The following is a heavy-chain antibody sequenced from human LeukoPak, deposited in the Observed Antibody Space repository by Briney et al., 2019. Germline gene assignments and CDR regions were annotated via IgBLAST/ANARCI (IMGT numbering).Heavy chain of an antibody. J-gene: IGHJ4*02. CDR2: INPNSGGT. CDR1: GYTFTGYY. D-gene: IGHD3-22*01. V-gene: IGHV1-2*06. Sequence: ASVKVSCKASGYTFTGYYMHWVRQAPGQGLEWMGRINPNSGGTNYAQKFQGRVTMTRDTSISTAYMELSRLRSDDTAVYYRARDDVYGSSGYSLMYYFDYWGQGTLVTVSS. CDR3: ARDDVYGSSGYSLMYYFDY.